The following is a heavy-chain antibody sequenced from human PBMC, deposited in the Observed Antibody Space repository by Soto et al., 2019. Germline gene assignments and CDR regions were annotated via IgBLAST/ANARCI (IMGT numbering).Heavy chain of an antibody. J-gene: IGHJ4*02. CDR1: GGTFSSYT. V-gene: IGHV1-69*08. D-gene: IGHD2-15*01. CDR2: IIPILGIA. CDR3: ARDSCSGGSCYRRNQRDY. Sequence: QVQLVQSGAEVKKPGSSVKVSCKASGGTFSSYTISWVRQAPGQGLEWMGSIIPILGIANYAQKFQGRVTITADKSTSTAYMELSSLRSEDTAVYYCARDSCSGGSCYRRNQRDYWGQGTLVTVSS.